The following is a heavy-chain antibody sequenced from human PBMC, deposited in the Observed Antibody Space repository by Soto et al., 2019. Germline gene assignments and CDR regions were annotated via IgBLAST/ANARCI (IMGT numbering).Heavy chain of an antibody. Sequence: QVQLVQSGAEVKKPGASVKVSCKASGYTFTSYGISWVRQAPGQGLEWMGWISAYNGNTNYAQKLQGRVTMTTDTSTSTANMELRSLRSDDTAVYYWSSDLDDRWGGARYYYGMDVWGQGTTVTVSS. CDR3: SSDLDDRWGGARYYYGMDV. CDR2: ISAYNGNT. V-gene: IGHV1-18*01. CDR1: GYTFTSYG. D-gene: IGHD3-10*01. J-gene: IGHJ6*02.